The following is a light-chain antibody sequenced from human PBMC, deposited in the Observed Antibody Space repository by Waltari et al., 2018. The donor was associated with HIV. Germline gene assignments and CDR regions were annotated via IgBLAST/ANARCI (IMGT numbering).Light chain of an antibody. J-gene: IGKJ4*01. CDR3: QQRHDWPPLT. Sequence: EIVLTQSPATLSLSPGDRAILSCRASQSVSNYLAWYQRKPGQAPRLLIYDSTHRATGIPARFSGSGSTTDFTLTISSLEPEDFGVYYCQQRHDWPPLTFGGGTKVEI. CDR2: DST. V-gene: IGKV3-11*01. CDR1: QSVSNY.